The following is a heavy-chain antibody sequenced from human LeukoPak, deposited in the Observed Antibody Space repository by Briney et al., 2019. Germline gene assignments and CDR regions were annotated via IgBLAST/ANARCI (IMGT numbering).Heavy chain of an antibody. Sequence: GGSLRLSCAASGFTFSSYAMHWVRQAPGKGLERVANIKLDGSEKNYVDSVKGRFTISRDNAKNTLYLQMNSLRVEDTAVYYCARGPPDGSGSYYPGAYWGQGTLVTVSS. J-gene: IGHJ4*02. CDR2: IKLDGSEK. D-gene: IGHD3-10*01. CDR3: ARGPPDGSGSYYPGAY. V-gene: IGHV3-7*01. CDR1: GFTFSSYA.